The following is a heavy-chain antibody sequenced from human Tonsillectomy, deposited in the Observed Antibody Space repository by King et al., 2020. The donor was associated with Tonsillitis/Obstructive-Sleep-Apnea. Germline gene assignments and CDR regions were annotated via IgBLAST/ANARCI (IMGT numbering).Heavy chain of an antibody. CDR1: GGSFSGYY. J-gene: IGHJ4*02. V-gene: IGHV4-34*01. CDR2: INHSGST. CDR3: ARGPYCSGGSCPDY. Sequence: VQLQQWGAGLLKPSETLSLTCAVYGGSFSGYYWSWIRQPPGKGLEWIGEINHSGSTNYNPSLKSRVTISVDTSKNQFSLKLSSVTAADTAVYYCARGPYCSGGSCPDYWGQGTLVTVSS. D-gene: IGHD2-15*01.